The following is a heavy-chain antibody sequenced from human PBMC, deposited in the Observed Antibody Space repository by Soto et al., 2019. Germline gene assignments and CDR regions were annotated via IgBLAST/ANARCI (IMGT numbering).Heavy chain of an antibody. Sequence: EVQLLESGGGLVQPGGSLRLSCAASGFTFSSYAMSWVRQAPGKGLEWVSGISGSGGNTYYADSVKGRFTISRDNYKNTLYQQKISLRGEDTAVYYCAKIYRSGDAEYWGQGTLVTVSS. CDR2: ISGSGGNT. V-gene: IGHV3-23*01. D-gene: IGHD4-17*01. CDR3: AKIYRSGDAEY. CDR1: GFTFSSYA. J-gene: IGHJ4*02.